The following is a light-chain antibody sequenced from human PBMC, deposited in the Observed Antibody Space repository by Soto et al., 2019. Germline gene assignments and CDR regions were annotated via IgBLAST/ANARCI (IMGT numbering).Light chain of an antibody. CDR3: QQYNTGPRT. CDR2: GVS. CDR1: QSVTSN. Sequence: ELVLTQSSGTLSLTRGEGATLSCRASQSVTSNALAWYQQKPGQAPRPLIYGVSSRATGIPDRFSGSGSGTEFNLALSSLQSEDFAVYYCQQYNTGPRTFGQGTKVDIK. J-gene: IGKJ1*01. V-gene: IGKV3D-15*01.